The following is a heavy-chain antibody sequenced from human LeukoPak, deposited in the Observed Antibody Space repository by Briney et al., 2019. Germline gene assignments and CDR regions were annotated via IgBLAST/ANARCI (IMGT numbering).Heavy chain of an antibody. CDR3: ARACGGDCYYYYYYGMDV. J-gene: IGHJ6*02. V-gene: IGHV4-59*01. CDR1: GGSISSYY. D-gene: IGHD2-21*02. Sequence: PSETLSLTCTVSGGSISSYYWSWIRQPPGKGLVWIGYIYYSGSTNYNPSLKSRVTISVDTSKNQFSLKLSSVTAADTAVYYCARACGGDCYYYYYYGMDVWGQGTTVTVSS. CDR2: IYYSGST.